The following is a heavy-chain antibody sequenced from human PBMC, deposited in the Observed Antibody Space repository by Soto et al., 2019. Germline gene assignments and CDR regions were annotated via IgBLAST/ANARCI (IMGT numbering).Heavy chain of an antibody. J-gene: IGHJ4*02. D-gene: IGHD1-26*01. V-gene: IGHV4-59*01. Sequence: SETLSLTCTVSGGSISDYYWSWIRQPPGKGLEWIGYIHYSGTTNYNPSLKSRVTISVDVSKNQFSLKLTSVTAADTAVYYCARDRSSHGSYYFDYWGQGALVTVS. CDR3: ARDRSSHGSYYFDY. CDR1: GGSISDYY. CDR2: IHYSGTT.